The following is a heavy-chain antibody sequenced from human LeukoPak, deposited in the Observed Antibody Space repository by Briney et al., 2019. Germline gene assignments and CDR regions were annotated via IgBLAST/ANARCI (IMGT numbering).Heavy chain of an antibody. J-gene: IGHJ4*02. CDR3: ARAGGYGSIHY. V-gene: IGHV4-30-2*01. Sequence: SETLSLTWTVSGGSISSGGYSWSWIRQPPGKGLEWIGYIYHSGSTYYNPSLKSRVTISVDRSKTQFSLKLSSVTAADTAVYYCARAGGYGSIHYWGQGTLVTASS. CDR1: GGSISSGGYS. CDR2: IYHSGST. D-gene: IGHD5-12*01.